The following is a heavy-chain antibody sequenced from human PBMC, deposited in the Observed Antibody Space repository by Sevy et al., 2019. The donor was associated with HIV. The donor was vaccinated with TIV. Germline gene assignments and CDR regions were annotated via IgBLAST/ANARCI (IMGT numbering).Heavy chain of an antibody. CDR2: FSFGCGRI. J-gene: IGHJ4*02. CDR1: GFTFSKYS. V-gene: IGHV3-23*01. Sequence: GGSLRLSCEASGFTFSKYSMSWVRQAPGKGLEWVSTFSFGCGRINYADSVKGRFTISGDDSKKTLYLQMNSLGAEDTAVYYCAREGCTKPHDYWGQGTLVTVSS. CDR3: AREGCTKPHDY. D-gene: IGHD2-8*01.